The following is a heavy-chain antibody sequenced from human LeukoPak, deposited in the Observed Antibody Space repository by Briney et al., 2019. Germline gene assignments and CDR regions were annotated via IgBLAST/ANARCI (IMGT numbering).Heavy chain of an antibody. V-gene: IGHV1-69*04. Sequence: SVKVSCKASGGTFSNYAISWVRQAPGQGLEWMGRIIPILDVANYAQKFQGRVTITADKSTSTAYMELSSLRSEDTAVYYCARPASEMATIYDNWFDPWGQGTLVTVSS. CDR3: ARPASEMATIYDNWFDP. CDR1: GGTFSNYA. CDR2: IIPILDVA. D-gene: IGHD5-24*01. J-gene: IGHJ5*02.